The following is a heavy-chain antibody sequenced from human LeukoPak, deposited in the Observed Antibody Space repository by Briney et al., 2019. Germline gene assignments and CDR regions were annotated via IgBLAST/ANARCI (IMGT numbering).Heavy chain of an antibody. J-gene: IGHJ4*02. V-gene: IGHV1-69*05. CDR1: GGTFSSYA. CDR2: IIPIFGTA. CDR3: TRWDYSSGLY. Sequence: ASVKVSCXASGGTFSSYAISWVRQAPGQGLEWMGGIIPIFGTANYAQKFQGRVTITTDESTSTAYMELSSLRSEDTAVYYCTRWDYSSGLYWGQGTLVTVSS. D-gene: IGHD6-19*01.